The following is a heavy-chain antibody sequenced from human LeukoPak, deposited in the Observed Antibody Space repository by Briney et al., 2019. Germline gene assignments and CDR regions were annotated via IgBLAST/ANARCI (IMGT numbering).Heavy chain of an antibody. CDR2: IYYSGSA. V-gene: IGHV4-59*01. J-gene: IGHJ6*02. CDR3: ARSSGSGSRNYYYYPLDG. D-gene: IGHD3-10*01. CDR1: GDSIRSSY. Sequence: SETLSLTCTVSGDSIRSSYWSWIRQPPGKGLEWIGFIYYSGSANYSPSLKSRVTISLDTSQNQISLNLTAVTAADTAVYYCARSSGSGSRNYYYYPLDGWGQGTTVSVSS.